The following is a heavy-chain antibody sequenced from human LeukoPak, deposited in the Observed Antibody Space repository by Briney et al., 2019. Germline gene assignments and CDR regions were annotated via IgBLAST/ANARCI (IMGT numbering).Heavy chain of an antibody. Sequence: GASVKVSFKASGYTFTSYDINWVRQATGQGVEWMGWMNPNSGNTGYAQKFQGRVTMTRNTSISTAYMELSSLRSEDTAVYYCAVYSSLSPWLMDVWGQGTTVTVSS. CDR2: MNPNSGNT. D-gene: IGHD6-6*01. J-gene: IGHJ6*02. CDR1: GYTFTSYD. CDR3: AVYSSLSPWLMDV. V-gene: IGHV1-8*01.